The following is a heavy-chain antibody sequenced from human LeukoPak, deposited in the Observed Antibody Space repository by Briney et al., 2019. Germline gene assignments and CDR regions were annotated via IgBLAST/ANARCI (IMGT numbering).Heavy chain of an antibody. Sequence: GASVKVSCKASGYTFTSYGISWVRQAPGQGLEGMGWISAYNGNTNYAQKLQGRVTMTSDTSTSTAYMELRSLRSDDTAVYYCARDRPAAGGGATDYWGQGTLVTVSS. V-gene: IGHV1-18*01. CDR3: ARDRPAAGGGATDY. D-gene: IGHD6-13*01. CDR1: GYTFTSYG. CDR2: ISAYNGNT. J-gene: IGHJ4*02.